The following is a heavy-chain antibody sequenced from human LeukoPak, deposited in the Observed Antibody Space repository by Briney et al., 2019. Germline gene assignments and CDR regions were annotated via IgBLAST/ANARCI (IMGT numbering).Heavy chain of an antibody. CDR1: GGSISSSSYY. D-gene: IGHD3-22*01. CDR2: IYHSGST. Sequence: PSETLSLTCTVSGGSISSSSYYWGWIRQPPGKGLEWIGSIYHSGSTYYNPSLKSRVTISVDTTKNQFSLKLSSVTAADTAVYYCARGGFYDSSGYALDYWGQGTLVTVSS. CDR3: ARGGFYDSSGYALDY. J-gene: IGHJ4*02. V-gene: IGHV4-39*07.